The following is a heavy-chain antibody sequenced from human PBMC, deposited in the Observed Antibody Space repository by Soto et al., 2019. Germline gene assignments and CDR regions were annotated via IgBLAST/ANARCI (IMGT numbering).Heavy chain of an antibody. CDR1: GYTFTSYG. CDR3: ARAEGRSRRWYMWPWLDP. D-gene: IGHD6-19*01. V-gene: IGHV1-18*01. Sequence: ASVKVSCKASGYTFTSYGISWVRQAPGQGLEWMGWISAYNGNTNYAQKLQGRVTMTTDTSTSTAYMELRSLRSDDTAVYYCARAEGRSRRWYMWPWLDPWGEGTLVTVSS. J-gene: IGHJ5*02. CDR2: ISAYNGNT.